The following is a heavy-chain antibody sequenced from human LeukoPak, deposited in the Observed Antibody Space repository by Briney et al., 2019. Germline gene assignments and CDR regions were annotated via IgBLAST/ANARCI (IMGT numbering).Heavy chain of an antibody. V-gene: IGHV3-23*01. Sequence: PGGRLRLSCVASGFALSRYGISSVRQAPGKGLEWVSGIGGTGFASYSADSVKGRFTISKDNSKNTLYLQMNSLRAEDTAVYYRARGLIRPGNCYPNWHYDLWGRGTLVTVSS. D-gene: IGHD4-23*01. CDR3: ARGLIRPGNCYPNWHYDL. CDR2: IGGTGFAS. CDR1: GFALSRYG. J-gene: IGHJ2*01.